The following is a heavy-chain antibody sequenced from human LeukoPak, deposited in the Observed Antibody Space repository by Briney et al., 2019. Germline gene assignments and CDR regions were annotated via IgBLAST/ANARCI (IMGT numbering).Heavy chain of an antibody. V-gene: IGHV1-69*06. J-gene: IGHJ4*02. CDR1: GGTFTSYA. CDR2: IIPIFGRA. CDR3: ATAPFGGMAEFEYYFDY. Sequence: ASVKVSCKASGGTFTSYAISWVRQAHGQGLEWMGGIIPIFGRANYAQKFQGRVTITAAKSTSTAYMELSSLRSEDTAVYYCATAPFGGMAEFEYYFDYWGQGTLVTVSS. D-gene: IGHD3-10*01.